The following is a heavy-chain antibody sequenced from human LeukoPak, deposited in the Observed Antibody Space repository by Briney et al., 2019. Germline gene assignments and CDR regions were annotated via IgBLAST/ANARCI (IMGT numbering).Heavy chain of an antibody. J-gene: IGHJ4*02. Sequence: PGGSLRLSCAASGFTFSSYEMNWVRQAPGKGLEWVSYISSSGSTIYYADSVKGRFTISRENAKNSLYLQMNSLRAEDTAVYYCARLYYGSGSYYNEPSDYWGQGTLVTVSS. V-gene: IGHV3-48*03. CDR3: ARLYYGSGSYYNEPSDY. D-gene: IGHD3-10*01. CDR2: ISSSGSTI. CDR1: GFTFSSYE.